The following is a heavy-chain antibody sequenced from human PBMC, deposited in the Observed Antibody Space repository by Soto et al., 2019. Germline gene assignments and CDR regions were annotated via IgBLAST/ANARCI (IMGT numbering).Heavy chain of an antibody. CDR1: GFTFSDYY. CDR3: AILEDIVVVVAATGDAFDI. CDR2: TSSSGSTI. J-gene: IGHJ3*02. V-gene: IGHV3-11*01. Sequence: GGSLRLSCAASGFTFSDYYMSWIRQAPGKGLEWVSYTSSSGSTIYYADSVKGRFTISRDNAKNSLYLQMNSLRAEDTAVYYCAILEDIVVVVAATGDAFDIWGQGTMVTVSS. D-gene: IGHD2-15*01.